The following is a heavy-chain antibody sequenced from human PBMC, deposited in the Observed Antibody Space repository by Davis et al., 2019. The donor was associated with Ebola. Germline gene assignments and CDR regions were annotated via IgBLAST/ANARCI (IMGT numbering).Heavy chain of an antibody. CDR3: ARVNRQLVLRLDY. CDR1: GFTVSSNY. CDR2: IYSGGST. V-gene: IGHV3-53*01. Sequence: GGSLRLSCAASGFTVSSNYMSWVRQAPGKGLEWVSVIYSGGSTYYADSVKGRFTISRDNSKNTLYLQMNSLRAEDTAVYYCARVNRQLVLRLDYWGQGTLVTVSS. J-gene: IGHJ4*02. D-gene: IGHD6-6*01.